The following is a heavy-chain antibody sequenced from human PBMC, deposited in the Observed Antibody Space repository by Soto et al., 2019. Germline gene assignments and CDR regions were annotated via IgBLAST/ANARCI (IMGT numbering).Heavy chain of an antibody. Sequence: SLRLSCAASGFAFRDFAMIWVRQAPGKGLEWVSGITGSGGSTYYADSVKGRFSISRDNSKNTVYLQMNSLRAEDTAVYFCAKGSVRLVRGVILHFDYWGQGSLVTVSS. CDR1: GFAFRDFA. CDR3: AKGSVRLVRGVILHFDY. D-gene: IGHD3-10*01. V-gene: IGHV3-23*01. J-gene: IGHJ4*02. CDR2: ITGSGGST.